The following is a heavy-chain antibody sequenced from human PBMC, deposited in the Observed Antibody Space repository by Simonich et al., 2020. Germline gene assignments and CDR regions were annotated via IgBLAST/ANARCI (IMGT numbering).Heavy chain of an antibody. V-gene: IGHV1-2*02. CDR3: ARVRFEALDI. J-gene: IGHJ3*02. Sequence: QVQLVQSGAEVKKPGASVKVSCTASGYTFTGYYMHWVRQAPGQGSGWMGWSNPKRGGTNDAQKFKCRVTMTRDTSISTAYMELSRMRSDDTAVYYCARVRFEALDIWGQGTMVTVSS. CDR2: SNPKRGGT. CDR1: GYTFTGYY.